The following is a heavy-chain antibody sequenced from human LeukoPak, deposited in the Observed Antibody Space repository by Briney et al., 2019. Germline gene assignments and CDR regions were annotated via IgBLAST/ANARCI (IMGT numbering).Heavy chain of an antibody. V-gene: IGHV3-66*01. Sequence: GGSLRLSCAASGSTVSRNYMSWVRQAPGKGLEWVSAIYSGGRTYYADSVKGRFTISRDNSKNTLYLQMNSLRAEETAVYYCARAGPSSSWHQFDYWGQGTLVTVSS. J-gene: IGHJ4*02. CDR1: GSTVSRNY. CDR2: IYSGGRT. CDR3: ARAGPSSSWHQFDY. D-gene: IGHD6-13*01.